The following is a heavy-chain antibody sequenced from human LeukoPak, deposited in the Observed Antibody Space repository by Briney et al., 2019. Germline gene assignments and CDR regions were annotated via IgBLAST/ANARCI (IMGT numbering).Heavy chain of an antibody. CDR3: ARSGGSNQPYDY. V-gene: IGHV3-74*01. J-gene: IGHJ4*02. D-gene: IGHD1-26*01. CDR1: GFIFSSHC. Sequence: GGSLRLSCAASGFIFSSHCMHWVRQAPGKGLIWISRINTDGSSTTYADSVKGRFTVPRDNAKNTLYLQMNSLRAEDTAVYFCARSGGSNQPYDYWGQGILVTVSS. CDR2: INTDGSST.